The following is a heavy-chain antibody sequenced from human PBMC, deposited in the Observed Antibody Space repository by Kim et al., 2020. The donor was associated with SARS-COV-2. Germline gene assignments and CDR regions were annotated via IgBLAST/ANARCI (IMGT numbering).Heavy chain of an antibody. D-gene: IGHD2-2*02. Sequence: GGSLRLSCAASGFTFSSYAMHWVRQAPGKGLEYVSAISSNGGSTYYANSVKGRFTISRDNSKNTLYLQMGSLRAEDMAVYYCAREAPTVPAAIWAPDYYFDYWGQGTLVTVSS. J-gene: IGHJ4*02. CDR2: ISSNGGST. CDR3: AREAPTVPAAIWAPDYYFDY. V-gene: IGHV3-64*01. CDR1: GFTFSSYA.